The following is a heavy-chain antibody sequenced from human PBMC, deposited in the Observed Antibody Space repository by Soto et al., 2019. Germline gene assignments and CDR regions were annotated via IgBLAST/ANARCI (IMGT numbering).Heavy chain of an antibody. V-gene: IGHV4-59*01. J-gene: IGHJ4*02. CDR1: GGSISSYY. D-gene: IGHD4-17*01. CDR3: ARVYGDYLDY. CDR2: IYYSGST. Sequence: SETLSLTCTVSGGSISSYYWSWIRQPPGKGLEWIGYIYYSGSTNYNPSLKSRVTISVDTSKNQFSLKLSSVTAADTAAYYCARVYGDYLDYWGQGTLVTVSS.